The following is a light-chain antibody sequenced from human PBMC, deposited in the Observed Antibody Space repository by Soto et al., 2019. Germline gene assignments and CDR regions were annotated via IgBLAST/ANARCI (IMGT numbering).Light chain of an antibody. Sequence: QSVLTQPPSVSGAPGQRVTISCTGSSSTIGAGYDVHWYQQLPGTAPKLVISGNYNRPLGVPDRFSGSKSGTSASLAITGLQAEDEADYYRQSYDSSLSGSVLFGGGTKLTVL. J-gene: IGLJ3*02. V-gene: IGLV1-40*01. CDR2: GNY. CDR3: QSYDSSLSGSVL. CDR1: SSTIGAGYD.